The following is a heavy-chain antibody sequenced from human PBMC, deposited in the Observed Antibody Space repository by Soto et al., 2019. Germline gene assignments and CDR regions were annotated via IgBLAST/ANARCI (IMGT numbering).Heavy chain of an antibody. CDR2: ISSSSSNT. Sequence: PGGSLRLACAASGFTFSDFCMTWIRQAPGKGLEWVSHISSSSSNTNYADSVKGRFTVSRDNANNALYLEMNNLRAEDTAVYFCSRDRDTYGHGFFDYWGQGNLVTVSS. D-gene: IGHD5-18*01. CDR1: GFTFSDFC. CDR3: SRDRDTYGHGFFDY. J-gene: IGHJ4*02. V-gene: IGHV3-11*05.